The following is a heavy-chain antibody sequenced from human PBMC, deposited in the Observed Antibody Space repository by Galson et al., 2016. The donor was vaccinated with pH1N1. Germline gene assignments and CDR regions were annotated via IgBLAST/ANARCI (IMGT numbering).Heavy chain of an antibody. D-gene: IGHD2-15*01. V-gene: IGHV1-69*05. CDR2: IIPMFGIT. Sequence: SVKVSCKASGVTFNSNAFTWVRQAPGQGPEWMGGIIPMFGITNYAQKFQGRVTISTDELKSTAFMELSSLTSDDTAVNYCARGQGYHLQRGWFDPWGQGTLVSVSS. CDR1: GVTFNSNA. CDR3: ARGQGYHLQRGWFDP. J-gene: IGHJ5*02.